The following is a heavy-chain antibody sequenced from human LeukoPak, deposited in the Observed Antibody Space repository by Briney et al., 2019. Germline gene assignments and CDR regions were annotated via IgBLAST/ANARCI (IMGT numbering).Heavy chain of an antibody. J-gene: IGHJ5*02. D-gene: IGHD3-3*01. Sequence: PGGSLRLSCAASGFTFSSYSMNWVRQAPGKGLEWVSYISSSSSTIYYADSVKGRFTISRDNAKKSLYLQMNSLRAEDTAVYYCARGSRITIFGVAKQNWFDPWGQGTLVTVSS. V-gene: IGHV3-48*01. CDR2: ISSSSSTI. CDR1: GFTFSSYS. CDR3: ARGSRITIFGVAKQNWFDP.